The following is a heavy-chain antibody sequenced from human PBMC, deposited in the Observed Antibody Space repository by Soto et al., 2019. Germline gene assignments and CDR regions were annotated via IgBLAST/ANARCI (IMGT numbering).Heavy chain of an antibody. CDR1: GFPFSDYY. J-gene: IGHJ4*02. CDR3: AKNWNWFDY. Sequence: GSLRLSCAASGFPFSDYYMTWIRQAPGKGLEWVSYISSSGSTIYYADSVKGRFTISRDNAKNSLYLQLNSLRADDTAVYYCAKNWNWFDYWGQGTLVTVSS. V-gene: IGHV3-11*01. CDR2: ISSSGSTI. D-gene: IGHD1-7*01.